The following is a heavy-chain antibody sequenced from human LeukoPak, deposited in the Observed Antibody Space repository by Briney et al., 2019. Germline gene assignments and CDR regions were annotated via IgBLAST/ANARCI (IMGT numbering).Heavy chain of an antibody. CDR3: ARDGDAARPDDEDY. J-gene: IGHJ4*02. CDR2: IYYSGST. V-gene: IGHV4-39*06. Sequence: SETLSLTCTVSGGSISSYYWGWIRQPPGKGLEWIGSIYYSGSTYYNPSLKSRVTISVDTSKNQFPLKLSSVTAADTAVYYCARDGDAARPDDEDYWGQGTLVTVSS. CDR1: GGSISSYY. D-gene: IGHD6-6*01.